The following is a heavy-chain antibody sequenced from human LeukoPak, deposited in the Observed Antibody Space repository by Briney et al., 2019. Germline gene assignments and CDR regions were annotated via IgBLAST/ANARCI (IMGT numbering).Heavy chain of an antibody. CDR1: GYTFTSYD. D-gene: IGHD6-6*01. CDR2: MNPNSGNT. CDR3: ARGAAARAMMRGSWFDP. J-gene: IGHJ5*02. Sequence: ASVKVSCKASGYTFTSYDINWVRQATGQGLEWMGWMNPNSGNTGYAQKFQGRVTMTRNTSISTAYMELSSLRSEDTAVYYCARGAAARAMMRGSWFDPWGQGTLVTVSS. V-gene: IGHV1-8*01.